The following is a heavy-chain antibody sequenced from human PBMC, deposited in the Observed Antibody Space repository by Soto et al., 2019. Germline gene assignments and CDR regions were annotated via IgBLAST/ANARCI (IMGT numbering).Heavy chain of an antibody. CDR2: FDPEDGET. D-gene: IGHD2-2*02. V-gene: IGHV1-24*01. CDR1: GYTLTELS. CDR3: ATDSTPAATAIPFYCSYGMDV. J-gene: IGHJ6*02. Sequence: ASVKVSCKVSGYTLTELSMHWVRQAPGKGLEWMGGFDPEDGETIYAQKFQGRVTMTEDTSTDTAYMELSSLRSEDTAVYYCATDSTPAATAIPFYCSYGMDVWGQGTTVTVSS.